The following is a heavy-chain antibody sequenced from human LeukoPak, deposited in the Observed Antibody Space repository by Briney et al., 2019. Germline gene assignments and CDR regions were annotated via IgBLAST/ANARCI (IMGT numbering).Heavy chain of an antibody. D-gene: IGHD5-12*01. CDR1: GGSFSGYY. CDR3: ARGRSGYTRGDY. J-gene: IGHJ4*02. V-gene: IGHV4-34*01. CDR2: INHSGST. Sequence: SETLSLTCAVYGGSFSGYYWSWIRQPPGKGLEWIGEINHSGSTNYNPSLKSRVTISVDTSKNQFSLKLSSVTAADTAVYYCARGRSGYTRGDYWGQGTLVTVSA.